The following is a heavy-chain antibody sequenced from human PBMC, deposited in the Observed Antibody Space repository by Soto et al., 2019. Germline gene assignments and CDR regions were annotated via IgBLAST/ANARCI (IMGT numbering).Heavy chain of an antibody. D-gene: IGHD2-21*01. CDR1: GDSYTSCA. J-gene: IGHJ4*02. V-gene: IGHV1-18*01. CDR2: INAYNGNT. CDR3: ARDSLAYCGGDCPPYFDY. Sequence: KVSSKASGDSYTSCAMHWVHQAPEQRLEWMGWINAYNGNTKYAQKLQGRVTMTTDTSTSTAYMELRSLRSDDTAVHYCARDSLAYCGGDCPPYFDYWGQGTLVTVSS.